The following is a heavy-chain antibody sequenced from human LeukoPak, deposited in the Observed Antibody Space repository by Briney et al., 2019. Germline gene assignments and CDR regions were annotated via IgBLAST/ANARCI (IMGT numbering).Heavy chain of an antibody. J-gene: IGHJ5*02. Sequence: SETLSLTCTVSGGSISSYYWSWIRQPPGKGLEWIGYIYYSRSTNYNPSLKSRVTISVDTSKNQFSLKLSSVTAADTAVYYCARAALIAAAGRSWFDPWGQGTLVTVSS. D-gene: IGHD6-13*01. CDR2: IYYSRST. CDR3: ARAALIAAAGRSWFDP. CDR1: GGSISSYY. V-gene: IGHV4-59*12.